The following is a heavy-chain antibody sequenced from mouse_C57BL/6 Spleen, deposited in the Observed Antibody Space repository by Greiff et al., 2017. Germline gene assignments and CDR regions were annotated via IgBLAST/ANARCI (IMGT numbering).Heavy chain of an antibody. CDR2: IHPNSGST. D-gene: IGHD1-1*01. CDR3: ARGWIATVVDWYFDV. V-gene: IGHV1-64*01. CDR1: GYTFTSYW. J-gene: IGHJ1*03. Sequence: QVQLQQPGAELVKPGASVKLSCKASGYTFTSYWMHWVKQRPGQGLEWIGMIHPNSGSTNYNEKFKSKATLTVDKSSSTAYMQLSSLTSEDSAVYCCARGWIATVVDWYFDVWGTGTTVTVSS.